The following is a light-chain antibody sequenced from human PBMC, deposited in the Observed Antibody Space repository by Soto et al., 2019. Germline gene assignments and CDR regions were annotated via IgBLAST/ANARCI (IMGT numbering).Light chain of an antibody. V-gene: IGKV3-15*01. J-gene: IGKJ2*01. CDR3: LQYNNWPYT. CDR2: RAS. CDR1: HSVSST. Sequence: EIVMTQAPATLSVSPGEGATLSCRASHSVSSTLACYQQTPGQAPRLLIYRASTRATGLPARFSGSGSGTEFTLTISSLQSEDFAVYYCLQYNNWPYTFGQGTKLEIE.